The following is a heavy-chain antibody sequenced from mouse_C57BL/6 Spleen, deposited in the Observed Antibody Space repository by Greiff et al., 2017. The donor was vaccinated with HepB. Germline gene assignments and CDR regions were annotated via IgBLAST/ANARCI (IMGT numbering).Heavy chain of an antibody. J-gene: IGHJ3*01. CDR2: IYPSDSET. CDR1: GYTFTSYW. Sequence: QVQLQQPGAELVRPGSSVKLSCKASGYTFTSYWMDWVKQRPGQGLEWIGNIYPSDSETHYNQKFKDKATLTVDKSSSTAYMQLSSLTSEDSAVYYCASTAQASWFAYWGQGTLVTVSA. CDR3: ASTAQASWFAY. V-gene: IGHV1-61*01. D-gene: IGHD3-2*02.